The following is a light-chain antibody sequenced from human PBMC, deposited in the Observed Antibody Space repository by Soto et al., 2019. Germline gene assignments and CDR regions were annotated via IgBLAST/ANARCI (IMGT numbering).Light chain of an antibody. Sequence: QSALTQPASVSGSPGQSITISCTGSSSDVGGYNYVSWYQQHSGKAPKLILYEVSNRPSGVSNRFSGSKSGNTASLTISGLQAEDEADYYCSSYTTSSTRVFGGGTKVTVL. J-gene: IGLJ3*02. CDR2: EVS. V-gene: IGLV2-14*01. CDR1: SSDVGGYNY. CDR3: SSYTTSSTRV.